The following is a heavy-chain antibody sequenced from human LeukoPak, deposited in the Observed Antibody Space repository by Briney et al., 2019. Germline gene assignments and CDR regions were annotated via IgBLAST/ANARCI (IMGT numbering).Heavy chain of an antibody. CDR2: IYYSGST. CDR1: GGSISSGGYY. V-gene: IGHV4-31*03. Sequence: SETLSLTCTVSGGSISSGGYYWSWIRQHPGKGLEWIGYIYYSGSTYYNPSLKSRVAISVDTSKNQFSLKLSSVTAADTAIYYCAGSVTSRVVLDYWGQGTQVTVSS. D-gene: IGHD3-10*01. CDR3: AGSVTSRVVLDY. J-gene: IGHJ4*02.